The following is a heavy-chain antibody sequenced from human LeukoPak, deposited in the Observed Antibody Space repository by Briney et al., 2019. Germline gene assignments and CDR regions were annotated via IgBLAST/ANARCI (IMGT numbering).Heavy chain of an antibody. CDR3: AKDPEHCSGGTCRYYFDY. D-gene: IGHD2-15*01. CDR1: GFTFSSYG. J-gene: IGHJ4*02. V-gene: IGHV3-30*18. Sequence: GGSLRLSCAASGFTFSSYGMHWVRQAPGKGLEWVALISYDGSDKYYADSVKGRFTISRDNSKNTLYLQMNSLRAEDTAVYYCAKDPEHCSGGTCRYYFDYWGQGTLVTVSS. CDR2: ISYDGSDK.